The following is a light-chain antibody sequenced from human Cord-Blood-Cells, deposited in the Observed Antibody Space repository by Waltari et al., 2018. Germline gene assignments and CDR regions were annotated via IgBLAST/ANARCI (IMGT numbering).Light chain of an antibody. J-gene: IGKJ2*03. Sequence: DIVMTQSPDSLAVSLGERATINFKSSQSVLYISNNKNYLAWYQQKPGQPPKLLIYWASTRESGVPDRFSGSGYGTDFTLTISSLQAEDVAVYYCQQYYSTPRSFGQGTKLEIK. V-gene: IGKV4-1*01. CDR1: QSVLYISNNKNY. CDR2: WAS. CDR3: QQYYSTPRS.